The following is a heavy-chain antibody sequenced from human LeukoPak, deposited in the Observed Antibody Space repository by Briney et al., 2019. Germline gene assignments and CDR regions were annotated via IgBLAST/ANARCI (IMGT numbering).Heavy chain of an antibody. V-gene: IGHV3-23*01. Sequence: GSLRLSCAASGFTFSSYAMSWVRQAPGKGLEWVSTISGSGGDTHYADSVKGRFTISRDNSKNTLYLQMNNLRAEDTAVYYCAKTTTGNLADAFDIWGQGTMVTVSS. D-gene: IGHD1-1*01. CDR1: GFTFSSYA. CDR3: AKTTTGNLADAFDI. J-gene: IGHJ3*02. CDR2: ISGSGGDT.